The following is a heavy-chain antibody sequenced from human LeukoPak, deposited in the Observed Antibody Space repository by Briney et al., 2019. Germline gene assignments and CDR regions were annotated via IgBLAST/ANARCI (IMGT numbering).Heavy chain of an antibody. CDR2: ISGSGGST. CDR1: GFTFSSYA. J-gene: IGHJ4*02. Sequence: GGSLRLSCAASGFTFSSYAMTWVRQAPGKGLEWVSTISGSGGSTYYADSVKGRFTISRDNSKNTLYLQMNSLRAEDTAVYYCAKVPGGLVVVAATQGGLDYWGQGTVVTVSS. V-gene: IGHV3-23*01. CDR3: AKVPGGLVVVAATQGGLDY. D-gene: IGHD2-15*01.